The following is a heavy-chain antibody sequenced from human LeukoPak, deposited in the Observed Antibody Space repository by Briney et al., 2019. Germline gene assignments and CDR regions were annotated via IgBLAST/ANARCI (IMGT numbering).Heavy chain of an antibody. CDR2: IWYDGNNK. V-gene: IGHV3-33*01. J-gene: IGHJ3*02. CDR3: ARDYYDSSGLTFGAFDI. CDR1: GFTFSTYG. D-gene: IGHD3-22*01. Sequence: GGSLRLSCAASGFTFSTYGMHWVRQAPGRGLEGVAVIWYDGNNKYYADSVKGRFTISRDNPKNTLYLQMNSLRADDTAVYYCARDYYDSSGLTFGAFDIWGQGTMVTVSS.